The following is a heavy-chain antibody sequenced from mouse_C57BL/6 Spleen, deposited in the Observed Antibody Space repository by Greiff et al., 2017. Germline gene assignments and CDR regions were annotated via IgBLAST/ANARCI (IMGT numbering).Heavy chain of an antibody. J-gene: IGHJ4*01. D-gene: IGHD2-1*01. CDR1: GYTFTGYW. V-gene: IGHV1-9*01. CDR3: ARRGGVYYGNYEAMDY. CDR2: ILPGSGST. Sequence: VKLQESGAELMKPGASVKLSCKATGYTFTGYWIEWVKQRPGHGLEWIGEILPGSGSTNYNEKFKGKATFTADTSSNTAYMQLSSLTTEDSAIYYCARRGGVYYGNYEAMDYWGQGTSVTGSS.